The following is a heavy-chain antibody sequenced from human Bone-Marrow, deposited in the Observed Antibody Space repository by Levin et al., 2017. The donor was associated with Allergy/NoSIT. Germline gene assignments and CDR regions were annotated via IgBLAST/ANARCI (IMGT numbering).Heavy chain of an antibody. CDR2: ISYDGSNK. V-gene: IGHV3-30*04. D-gene: IGHD3-22*01. Sequence: PGGSLRLSCAASGFTFSSYAMHWVRQAPGKGLEWVAVISYDGSNKYYADSVKGRFTISRDNSKNTLYLQMNSLRAEDTAVYYCARSGRGRGSSGYYSIDYWGQGTLVTVSS. J-gene: IGHJ4*02. CDR1: GFTFSSYA. CDR3: ARSGRGRGSSGYYSIDY.